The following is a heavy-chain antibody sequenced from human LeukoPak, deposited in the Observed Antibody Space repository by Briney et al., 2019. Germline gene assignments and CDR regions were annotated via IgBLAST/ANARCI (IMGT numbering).Heavy chain of an antibody. Sequence: GGSLRLSCAASGSTFSSYSMNWVRQAPGKGVEWVSSISSSSSYIYYADSVKGRFTISRDNAKNSLYLQMNSLRAEDTAVYYCARLDCSSTSCYQYGMDVWGQGTTVTVSS. D-gene: IGHD2-2*01. J-gene: IGHJ6*02. CDR3: ARLDCSSTSCYQYGMDV. CDR1: GSTFSSYS. V-gene: IGHV3-21*01. CDR2: ISSSSSYI.